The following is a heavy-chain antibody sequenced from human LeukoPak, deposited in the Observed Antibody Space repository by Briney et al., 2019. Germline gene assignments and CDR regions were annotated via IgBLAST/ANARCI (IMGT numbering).Heavy chain of an antibody. D-gene: IGHD3-10*01. CDR3: ARDLKWFGELSTRRFDY. Sequence: GASVKVSCKASGGTFSSYAISWVRQAPGQGLEWMGGIIPIFGTANYAQKFQGRVTITADESTSTAYMELRSLRSDDTAVYYCARDLKWFGELSTRRFDYWGQGTLVTVSP. CDR2: IIPIFGTA. V-gene: IGHV1-69*13. CDR1: GGTFSSYA. J-gene: IGHJ4*02.